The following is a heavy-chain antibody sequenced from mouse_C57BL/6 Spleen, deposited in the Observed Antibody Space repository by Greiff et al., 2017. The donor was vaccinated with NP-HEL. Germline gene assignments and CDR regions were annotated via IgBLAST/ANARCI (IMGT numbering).Heavy chain of an antibody. CDR3: ARHDAMDY. V-gene: IGHV5-15*04. J-gene: IGHJ4*01. CDR1: VFPFSDYG. CDR2: ISNLAYSI. Sequence: EVTLVASGGGFVQPGGSLKLSCASSVFPFSDYGLAWVRHAPMHGPAWVAFISNLAYSIYYADTVTGRFTISRENAKNTLYLEMSSLRSEDTAMYYCARHDAMDYWGQGTSVTVSS.